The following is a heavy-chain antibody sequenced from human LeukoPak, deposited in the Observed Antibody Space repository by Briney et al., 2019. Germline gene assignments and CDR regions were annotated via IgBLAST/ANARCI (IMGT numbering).Heavy chain of an antibody. CDR1: GYTFSSYG. V-gene: IGHV1-18*01. J-gene: IGHJ6*02. Sequence: ASVKVSCKASGYTFSSYGINWVRLAPGRGPEWMASINPQKRDTHYAQNFQGRVTVTAGTSTNTAYMELRSLRSDDTAIYYCARRKYSADYNVMDVWGQGTTVTVSS. D-gene: IGHD5-12*01. CDR2: INPQKRDT. CDR3: ARRKYSADYNVMDV.